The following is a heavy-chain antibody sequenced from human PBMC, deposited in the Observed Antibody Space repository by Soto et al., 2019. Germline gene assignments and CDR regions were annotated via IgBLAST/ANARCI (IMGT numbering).Heavy chain of an antibody. V-gene: IGHV1-69*02. CDR3: ARRRYCGADCYSKYYYGMDV. CDR1: GSTFSSYT. CDR2: IIPVLGVT. Sequence: QVQLVQSGAEVKKPGSSVRVSCQASGSTFSSYTVSWVRQAPGQGLEWMGRIIPVLGVTNYAQKFKGRVTIPADKSKTTAYMELSSLSSGDTAVYYCARRRYCGADCYSKYYYGMDVWGQGTSVTVSS. J-gene: IGHJ6*02. D-gene: IGHD2-21*02.